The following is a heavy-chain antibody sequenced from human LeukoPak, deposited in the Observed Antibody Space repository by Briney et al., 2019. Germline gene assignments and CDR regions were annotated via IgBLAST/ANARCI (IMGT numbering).Heavy chain of an antibody. CDR3: AKDRVGATHCDY. Sequence: QAGGSLRLSCAASGFTFSSYSMNWVRQAPGKGLEWVSAISGSGGSTYYADSVKGRFTISRDNSKNTLYLQMNSLRAEDTAVYYCAKDRVGATHCDYWGQGTLVTVSS. J-gene: IGHJ4*02. CDR1: GFTFSSYS. V-gene: IGHV3-23*01. CDR2: ISGSGGST. D-gene: IGHD1-26*01.